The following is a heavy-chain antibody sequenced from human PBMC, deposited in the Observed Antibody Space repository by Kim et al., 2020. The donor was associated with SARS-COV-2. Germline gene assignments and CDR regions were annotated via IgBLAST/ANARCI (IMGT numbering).Heavy chain of an antibody. CDR1: GGSISSGDYY. V-gene: IGHV4-30-4*01. CDR3: ARDDYDSSGYPGAFDI. D-gene: IGHD3-22*01. CDR2: IHYSGST. Sequence: SETLSLTCTVSGGSISSGDYYWSWIRQPPGKGLEWIGYIHYSGSTYYNPSLKSRVTISVDTSKNQFSLKLSSVTAADTAVYYCARDDYDSSGYPGAFDIWGQGTMVTVSS. J-gene: IGHJ3*02.